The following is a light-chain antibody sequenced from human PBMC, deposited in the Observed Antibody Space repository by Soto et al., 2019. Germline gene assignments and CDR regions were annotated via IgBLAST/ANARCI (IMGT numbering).Light chain of an antibody. CDR1: QTISSW. CDR3: QHYNSYSEA. CDR2: KAS. Sequence: IQLTQPPPTHTPSVLESFTFTCRDSQTISSWLAWYQQKPGKAPKLLIFKASTLKSGVPSRFSGSGSGTEFTLTISSLQPDDFATYYCQHYNSYSEAFGQGTKVDIK. J-gene: IGKJ1*01. V-gene: IGKV1-5*03.